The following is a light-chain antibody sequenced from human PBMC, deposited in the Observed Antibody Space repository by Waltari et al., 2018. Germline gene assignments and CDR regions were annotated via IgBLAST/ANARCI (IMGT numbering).Light chain of an antibody. Sequence: EIVLTQSPATLSLSPGERATLSCSASESVLRRLTWYQHKPGQAPRLRIYDASNRATGSPARFSCSGSGTDFTLTISSLEPEDFAVYYCQQRSDWPPFTFGPGTKVGIK. J-gene: IGKJ3*01. V-gene: IGKV3-11*01. CDR2: DAS. CDR3: QQRSDWPPFT. CDR1: ESVLRR.